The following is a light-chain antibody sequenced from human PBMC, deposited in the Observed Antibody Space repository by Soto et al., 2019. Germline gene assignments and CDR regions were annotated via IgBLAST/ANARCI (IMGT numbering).Light chain of an antibody. CDR1: QSVSSSY. CDR3: QQYGSSPPLT. J-gene: IGKJ4*01. Sequence: EIALTQSPGTLSLSPGERATLSCRASQSVSSSYLAWYQQKPGQAPRLLIYGASSRATGIPDRFSGSGSGTDFTLTISRLEPEDFAVYYCQQYGSSPPLTFGGGTKVDIK. V-gene: IGKV3-20*01. CDR2: GAS.